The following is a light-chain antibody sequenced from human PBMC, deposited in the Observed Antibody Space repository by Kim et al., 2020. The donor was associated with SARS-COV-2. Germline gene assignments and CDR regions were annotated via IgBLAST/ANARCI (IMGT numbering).Light chain of an antibody. V-gene: IGKV3-15*01. CDR1: QSVSRN. Sequence: EIVMTQSPATLSVSPGERATLSCRASQSVSRNLAWYQQKPGQAPRLLIFGASTRATGIPARFSGSGSGTEFTLTISSLQSEDFAVYYCQQYDIWPRAFGQGTKLEI. CDR3: QQYDIWPRA. J-gene: IGKJ2*01. CDR2: GAS.